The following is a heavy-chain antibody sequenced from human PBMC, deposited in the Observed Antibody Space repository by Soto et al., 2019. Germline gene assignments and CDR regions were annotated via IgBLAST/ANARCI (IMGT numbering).Heavy chain of an antibody. CDR3: AKDFDFVPGGLHDY. D-gene: IGHD3-10*02. V-gene: IGHV3-23*01. CDR2: ISGSGGST. Sequence: GGSLRLSCAASGFTFSSYAMSWVRQAPGKGLEWVSAISGSGGSTYYADSVKGRFTISRDNSKNTLYLQMNSLRAEDTAVYYCAKDFDFVPGGLHDYWGQGTLVTVSS. J-gene: IGHJ4*02. CDR1: GFTFSSYA.